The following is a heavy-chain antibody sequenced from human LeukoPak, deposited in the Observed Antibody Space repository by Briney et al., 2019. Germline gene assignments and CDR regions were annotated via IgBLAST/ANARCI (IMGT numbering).Heavy chain of an antibody. CDR1: GGSLKSSTYY. D-gene: IGHD4-17*01. J-gene: IGHJ4*02. CDR3: ARHPSRDYGYYFDY. V-gene: IGHV4-39*01. Sequence: NPSETLSLTCTVSGGSLKSSTYYWGWIRQPPGKGLEWIGSVSSSGSTAYTPSLKSRVTMSVDTSTNDFSLKLSSVTAADTAVYYCARHPSRDYGYYFDYWGQGTLVTVSS. CDR2: VSSSGST.